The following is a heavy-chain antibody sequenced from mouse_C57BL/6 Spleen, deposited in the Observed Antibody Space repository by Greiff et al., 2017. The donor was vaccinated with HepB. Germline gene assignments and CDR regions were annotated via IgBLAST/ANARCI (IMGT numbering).Heavy chain of an antibody. J-gene: IGHJ2*01. CDR2: INPGSGGT. D-gene: IGHD3-2*01. Sequence: VQLQQSGAELVRPGTSVKVSCKASGYAFTTYLIEWVKQRPGPGLEWIGVINPGSGGTNYNEKFKGKATLTADKSSSTAYMQLSSLTSEDSAVYFCAGGETAPFDYWGQGTTLTVSS. CDR3: AGGETAPFDY. CDR1: GYAFTTYL. V-gene: IGHV1-54*01.